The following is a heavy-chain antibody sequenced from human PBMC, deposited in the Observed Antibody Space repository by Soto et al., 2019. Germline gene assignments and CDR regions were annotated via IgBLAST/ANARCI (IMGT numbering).Heavy chain of an antibody. CDR2: SYYTGTT. J-gene: IGHJ4*02. D-gene: IGHD4-17*01. V-gene: IGHV4-31*03. CDR3: ARGAYGDYAY. Sequence: QVHLQESGPGLVKPSQTLSLTCTVSGASISSGGYYWSWFRQHPGKGLEWIGDSYYTGTTDYNPSLKRRVNISIDTSETQFSLNLSSVTAADTAVYYCARGAYGDYAYWGQGTLVTVSS. CDR1: GASISSGGYY.